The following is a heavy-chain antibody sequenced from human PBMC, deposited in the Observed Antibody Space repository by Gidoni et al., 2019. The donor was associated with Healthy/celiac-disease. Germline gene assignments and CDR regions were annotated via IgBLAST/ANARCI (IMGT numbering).Heavy chain of an antibody. Sequence: QVTLKESGPVLVKPTETLTLPCTVSGFSLSNASMGVSWIRQPPGKALEWLAHIFSNDEKSYSTSLKSRLTISKDTSKSQVVLTMTNMDPVDTATYYCARMEGYDFWSGYHGGFDPWGQGTLVTVSS. CDR3: ARMEGYDFWSGYHGGFDP. CDR1: GFSLSNASMG. CDR2: IFSNDEK. J-gene: IGHJ5*02. V-gene: IGHV2-26*01. D-gene: IGHD3-3*01.